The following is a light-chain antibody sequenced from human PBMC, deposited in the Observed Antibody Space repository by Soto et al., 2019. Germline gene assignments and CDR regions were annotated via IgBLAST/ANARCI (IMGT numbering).Light chain of an antibody. CDR2: EVT. V-gene: IGLV2-23*02. CDR1: SSDVATYNL. CDR3: CSRV. J-gene: IGLJ3*02. Sequence: QSALTQPASESGSPGQSITISCTGTSSDVATYNLVSWYQQRPGTAPQLIIYEVTKRPSGVSTRFSGSQSGNTASLTISGLQADDEADYYCCSRVFGGGTKLTVL.